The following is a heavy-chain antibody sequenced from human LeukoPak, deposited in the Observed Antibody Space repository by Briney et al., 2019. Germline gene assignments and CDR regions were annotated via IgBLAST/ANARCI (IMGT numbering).Heavy chain of an antibody. Sequence: PSETLSLTCAVYGGSFSGYYWSWIRQPPGKGLMWVSRINNDGRSTTYADSVKGRFTISRDNAKDTLYLQMNSLRAEDTAVYYCARDGGGSSGYYWGLGYWGQGTLVTVSS. CDR2: INNDGRST. V-gene: IGHV3-74*01. J-gene: IGHJ4*02. CDR1: GGSFSGYY. CDR3: ARDGGGSSGYYWGLGY. D-gene: IGHD3-22*01.